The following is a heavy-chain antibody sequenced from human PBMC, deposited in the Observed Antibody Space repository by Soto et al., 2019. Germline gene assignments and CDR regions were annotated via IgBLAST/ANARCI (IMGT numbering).Heavy chain of an antibody. CDR2: IYYSGST. D-gene: IGHD3-9*01. V-gene: IGHV4-61*01. CDR1: CGSVSSGSYY. CDR3: ARDLNYDILTGYYFGFDP. J-gene: IGHJ5*02. Sequence: SETLSLAGTVSCGSVSSGSYYWSWIRQPPGRGLEWIGYIYYSGSTNYNPSLKSRVTISVDTSKNQFSLKLSSVTAADTAVYYCARDLNYDILTGYYFGFDPWGQGTLVTSPQ.